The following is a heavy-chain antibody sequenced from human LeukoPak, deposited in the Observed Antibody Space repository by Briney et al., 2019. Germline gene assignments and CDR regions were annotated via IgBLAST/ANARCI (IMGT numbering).Heavy chain of an antibody. CDR2: IIPIFGTA. Sequence: SVKVSCKASGGTFSSYAISWVRQAPGQGLEWMGGIIPIFGTANYAQKFQGRVTITTDESTSTDYMELSSLRSEDTAVYYCARGFVPANYYYMDVWGKGTTVTVSS. D-gene: IGHD3-10*02. CDR3: ARGFVPANYYYMDV. V-gene: IGHV1-69*05. J-gene: IGHJ6*03. CDR1: GGTFSSYA.